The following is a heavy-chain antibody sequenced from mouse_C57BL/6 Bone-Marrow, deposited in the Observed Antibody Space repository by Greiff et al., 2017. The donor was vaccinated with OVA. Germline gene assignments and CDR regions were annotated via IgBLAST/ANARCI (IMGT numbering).Heavy chain of an antibody. CDR3: ARSKGLRRRVYFDY. Sequence: QVQLKQPGTELVKPGASVKLSCKASGYTFTSYWMHWVKQRPGQGLEWIGNINPSNGGTNYNKKFKSKATLTVDKSSSTAYMQLSSLTSEDSAVYYCARSKGLRRRVYFDYWGQGTTLTVSS. V-gene: IGHV1-53*01. CDR1: GYTFTSYW. CDR2: INPSNGGT. D-gene: IGHD2-4*01. J-gene: IGHJ2*01.